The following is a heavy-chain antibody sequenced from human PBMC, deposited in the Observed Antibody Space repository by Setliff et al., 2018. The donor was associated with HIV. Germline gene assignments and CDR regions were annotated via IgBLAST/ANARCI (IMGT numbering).Heavy chain of an antibody. CDR2: LDHSGST. V-gene: IGHV4-34*01. Sequence: PSETLSLTCAVYGGYISGYYWSWIRQSPGQGLEWIGELDHSGSTNFNPDLKSRVTISLDTSKNQFSLRLSSVTAADTAVYYCAREPPNFAWYYYDSSGYGDVWGKGTTVTVSS. J-gene: IGHJ6*04. CDR3: AREPPNFAWYYYDSSGYGDV. D-gene: IGHD3-22*01. CDR1: GGYISGYY.